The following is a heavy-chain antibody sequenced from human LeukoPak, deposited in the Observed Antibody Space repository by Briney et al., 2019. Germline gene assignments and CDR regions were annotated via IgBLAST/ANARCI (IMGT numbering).Heavy chain of an antibody. D-gene: IGHD4-17*01. J-gene: IGHJ4*02. CDR3: ARGTTTVIYFDY. CDR2: IYYSGST. CDR1: GGSISSYY. Sequence: SETLSLTCTVSGGSISSYYWGWIRQPPGKGLEWIGYIYYSGSTNYKPSLKSRVTISVDTSKNQFSLKLSSVTAADTAVYYCARGTTTVIYFDYWGQGTLVTVSS. V-gene: IGHV4-59*08.